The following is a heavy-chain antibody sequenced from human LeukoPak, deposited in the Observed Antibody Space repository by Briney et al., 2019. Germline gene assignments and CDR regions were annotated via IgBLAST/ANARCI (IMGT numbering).Heavy chain of an antibody. CDR2: IYYSGST. CDR1: GGSISSYY. D-gene: IGHD6-13*01. V-gene: IGHV4-59*01. CDR3: ARESWEAAAYRPFDY. Sequence: PSETLSPTCTVSGGSISSYYWSWIRQPPGKGLEWIGYIYYSGSTNYNPSLKSRVTISVDTSKNQFSLKLSSVTAADTAVYYCARESWEAAAYRPFDYWGQGTLVTVSS. J-gene: IGHJ4*02.